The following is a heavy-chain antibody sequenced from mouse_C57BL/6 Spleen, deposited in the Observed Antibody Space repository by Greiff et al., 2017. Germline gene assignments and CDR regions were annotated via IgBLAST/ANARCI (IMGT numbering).Heavy chain of an antibody. CDR2: IRNKANGYTT. CDR3: ARSYDYYSFAY. V-gene: IGHV7-3*01. Sequence: VQLKESGGGLVQPGGSLSLSCAASGFTFTDYYMSWVRQPPGKALEWLGFIRNKANGYTTEYSASVKGRFTISRDNSQSILYLQMNALRAEDSATYYCARSYDYYSFAYWGQGTLVTVSA. CDR1: GFTFTDYY. D-gene: IGHD2-4*01. J-gene: IGHJ3*01.